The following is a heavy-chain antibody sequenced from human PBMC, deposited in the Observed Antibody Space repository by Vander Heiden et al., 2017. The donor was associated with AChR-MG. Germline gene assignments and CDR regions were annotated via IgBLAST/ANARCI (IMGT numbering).Heavy chain of an antibody. CDR1: GFTFSTNW. Sequence: EVQLVESGGNLVQPGGSLRLSCAASGFTFSTNWMGWVRQAPGKGLGWVANINQEGSRKYFVESVKDRFTISRDNAKNALYLQMNSLSVEDTAVYFCVRASSGRNVGQFDYWGQGTLVTVSS. D-gene: IGHD6-19*01. CDR3: VRASSGRNVGQFDY. CDR2: INQEGSRK. J-gene: IGHJ4*02. V-gene: IGHV3-7*01.